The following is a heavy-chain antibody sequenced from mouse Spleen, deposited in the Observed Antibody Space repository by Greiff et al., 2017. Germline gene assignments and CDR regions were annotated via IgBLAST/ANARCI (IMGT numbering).Heavy chain of an antibody. V-gene: IGHV1-63*02. CDR3: ARRGYPVYCFDY. J-gene: IGHJ2*01. CDR1: GYTFTNYW. CDR2: IYPGGGYT. Sequence: VQLQQSGAELVRPGTSVKISCKASGYTFTNYWLGWVKQRPGHGLEWIGDIYPGGGYTNYNEKFKGKATLTADTSSSTAYMQLSSLTSEDSAVYFCARRGYPVYCFDYWGQGTTLTVSS. D-gene: IGHD3-1*01.